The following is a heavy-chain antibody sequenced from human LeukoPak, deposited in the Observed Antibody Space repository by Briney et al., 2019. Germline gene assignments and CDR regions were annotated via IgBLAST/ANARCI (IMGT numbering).Heavy chain of an antibody. J-gene: IGHJ4*02. CDR3: AKESGKFDY. CDR2: ISADGGST. Sequence: GGSLRLSCVASGLNFDDSAMHWVRQAPGKGLEWVSLISADGGSTFSADSVKGGFSISRDNSKNSLYLQMNSLRSEDTAMYYCAKESGKFDYWGQGTLVAVSS. CDR1: GLNFDDSA. V-gene: IGHV3-43*02.